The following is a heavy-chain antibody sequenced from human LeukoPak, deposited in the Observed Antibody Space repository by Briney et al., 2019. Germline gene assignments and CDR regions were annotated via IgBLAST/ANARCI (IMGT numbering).Heavy chain of an antibody. J-gene: IGHJ4*02. CDR2: IYYSGST. CDR3: ASAAYYYGSGSYVGG. Sequence: KPSQTLSLTCTVSGGSISSGDYHWSWIRQPPGKGLEWIGYIYYSGSTYYNPSLKSRVTISVDTSKNQFSLKLSSVTAADTAVYYCASAAYYYGSGSYVGGWGQGTLVTVSS. CDR1: GGSISSGDYH. D-gene: IGHD3-10*01. V-gene: IGHV4-30-4*08.